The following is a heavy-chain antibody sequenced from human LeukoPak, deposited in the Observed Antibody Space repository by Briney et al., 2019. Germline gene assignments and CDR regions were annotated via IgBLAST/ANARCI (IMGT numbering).Heavy chain of an antibody. CDR3: ARVAVAGTRLDCDY. V-gene: IGHV1-2*02. CDR2: INPNSGGT. CDR1: GYTFTAYY. D-gene: IGHD6-19*01. Sequence: ASVKVSCKASGYTFTAYYMHWVRQAPGQGLEWMGWINPNSGGTNYAQKFQGRVTMTRDTSISTAYMELSRLRSDDTAVYYCARVAVAGTRLDCDYWGQGTLVTVSS. J-gene: IGHJ4*02.